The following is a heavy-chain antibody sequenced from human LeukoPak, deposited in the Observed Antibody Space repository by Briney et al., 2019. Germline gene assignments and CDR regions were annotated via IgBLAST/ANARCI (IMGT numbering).Heavy chain of an antibody. V-gene: IGHV3-23*01. CDR3: AKDRGGIAARLFDY. Sequence: GGSLRLSCAASGFTFSSYAMSWVRQAPGKGLEWVSAISGSGGSTYYADSVKGRFTISRDDSKNTLYLQMYSLRAEDTAVYYCAKDRGGIAARLFDYWGQGTLVTVSS. CDR2: ISGSGGST. J-gene: IGHJ4*02. D-gene: IGHD6-6*01. CDR1: GFTFSSYA.